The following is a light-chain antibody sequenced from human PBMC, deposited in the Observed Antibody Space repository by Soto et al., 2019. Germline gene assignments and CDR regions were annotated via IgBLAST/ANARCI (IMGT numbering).Light chain of an antibody. Sequence: QSALTQPASVSGSPGQSITISCSGSGSDIGTYNFVSWYQHHPGRAPKLIISEVANRPSVVSDRFSGSKSGSLASLTISGLQADDEAVYYCSSYTNTGTLVVFGVGTKLTVL. J-gene: IGLJ3*02. CDR1: GSDIGTYNF. CDR3: SSYTNTGTLVV. V-gene: IGLV2-14*01. CDR2: EVA.